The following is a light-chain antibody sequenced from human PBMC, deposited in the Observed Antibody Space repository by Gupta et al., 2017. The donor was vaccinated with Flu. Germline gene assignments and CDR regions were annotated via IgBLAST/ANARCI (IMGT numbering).Light chain of an antibody. V-gene: IGKV3-20*01. J-gene: IGKJ3*01. CDR2: GAS. CDR1: QSVSSSY. Sequence: DIVLTQSPGTLSLSPGERATLSCRASQSVSSSYLAWYQQKPGQAPRLLIYGASSRATGIPDRFSGSGSGTDFTLTISRLEPEDFAVYYCQQYGSSPRTFGHGTKVDIK. CDR3: QQYGSSPRT.